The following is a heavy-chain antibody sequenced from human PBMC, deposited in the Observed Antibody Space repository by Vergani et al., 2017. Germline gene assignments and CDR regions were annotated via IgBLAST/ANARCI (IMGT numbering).Heavy chain of an antibody. D-gene: IGHD4-11*01. Sequence: QVQLQQWGGGLLKPSETLSLTCVVNGGSFTSYHWTWIRQSPGEGLEWVGDIDHTGRPDYNPSLRSRHTMSVDKSRNQFSLTLNSVTATDTAIYFCARVNTETNGHLYYYYDMDVWGQGTAVTVS. CDR2: IDHTGRP. CDR3: ARVNTETNGHLYYYYDMDV. CDR1: GGSFTSYH. J-gene: IGHJ6*02. V-gene: IGHV4-34*01.